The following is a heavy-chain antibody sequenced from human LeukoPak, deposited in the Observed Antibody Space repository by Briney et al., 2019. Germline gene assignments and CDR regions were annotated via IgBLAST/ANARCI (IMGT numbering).Heavy chain of an antibody. Sequence: SETLSLTCTVSGGSISSSSYYWGWIRQPPGKGLEWIGSIYYSGSTYYNPSLKSRVTISVDTSKNQFSLKLSSVTAADTAAYYCARHHIPDYYDSSGYMDVWGKGTTVTVSS. V-gene: IGHV4-39*01. CDR3: ARHHIPDYYDSSGYMDV. D-gene: IGHD3-22*01. J-gene: IGHJ6*03. CDR2: IYYSGST. CDR1: GGSISSSSYY.